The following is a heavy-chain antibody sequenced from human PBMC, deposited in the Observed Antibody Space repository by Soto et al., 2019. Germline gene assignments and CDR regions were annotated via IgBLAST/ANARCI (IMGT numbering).Heavy chain of an antibody. CDR1: GFTFSSYS. Sequence: SLSLSCAASGFTFSSYSMNLVRQAPGKGLEWVSYISSSSSTIYYADSVKGRFTISRDNAKNSLYLQMNSLRAEDTALYYCARDSVLVGLTNDYLGQGTLVTVSP. CDR2: ISSSSSTI. J-gene: IGHJ4*02. D-gene: IGHD3-9*01. CDR3: ARDSVLVGLTNDY. V-gene: IGHV3-48*01.